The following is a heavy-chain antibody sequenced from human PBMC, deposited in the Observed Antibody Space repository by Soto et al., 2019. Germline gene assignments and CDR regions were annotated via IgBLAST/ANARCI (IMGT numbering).Heavy chain of an antibody. CDR3: AKEYGRLDY. V-gene: IGHV3-11*06. D-gene: IGHD4-17*01. CDR1: GFTFSDYY. Sequence: LRLSCAASGFTFSDYYMSWIRQAPGKGLEWVSYIGSSSGYTNYADSVKGRFTISRDNAKNSLYLQMNSLRAEDTAVYYCAKEYGRLDYWGQGTLVTVSS. J-gene: IGHJ4*02. CDR2: IGSSSGYT.